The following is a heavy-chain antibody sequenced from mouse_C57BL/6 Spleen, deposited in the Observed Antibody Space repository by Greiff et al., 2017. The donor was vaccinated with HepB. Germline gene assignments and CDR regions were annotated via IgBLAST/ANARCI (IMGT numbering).Heavy chain of an antibody. V-gene: IGHV5-16*01. D-gene: IGHD1-1*01. Sequence: EVKVVESEGGLVQPGSSMKLSCTASGFTFSDYYMAWVRQVPEKGLEWVANINYDGSSTYYLDSLKSRFIISRDNAKNILYLQMSSLKSEDTATYYCAREFGYYYGSSYDWYFDVWGTGTTVTVSS. CDR2: INYDGSST. CDR3: AREFGYYYGSSYDWYFDV. CDR1: GFTFSDYY. J-gene: IGHJ1*03.